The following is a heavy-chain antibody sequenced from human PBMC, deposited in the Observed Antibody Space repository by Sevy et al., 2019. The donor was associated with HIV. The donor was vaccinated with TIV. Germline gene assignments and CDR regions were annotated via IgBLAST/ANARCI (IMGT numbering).Heavy chain of an antibody. CDR1: GFTLNNYA. V-gene: IGHV3-23*01. J-gene: IGHJ5*02. CDR3: ATDLGIAEAGNYFDP. Sequence: GGSLRLSCAASGFTLNNYAMNWVRQAPGKGLEWVSGISGSGVSTYYADSVKGRFTISRDNSKNTLYLQMNSLRAEDTAVYYCATDLGIAEAGNYFDPWGQGTLVTVSS. CDR2: ISGSGVST. D-gene: IGHD6-13*01.